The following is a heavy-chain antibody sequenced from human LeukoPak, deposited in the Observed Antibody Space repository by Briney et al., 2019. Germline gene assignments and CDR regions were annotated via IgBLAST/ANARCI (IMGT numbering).Heavy chain of an antibody. J-gene: IGHJ3*02. CDR3: AKGNPLDAFDI. CDR1: GFTFSSYG. V-gene: IGHV3-30*18. CDR2: ISYDGSNK. D-gene: IGHD1-14*01. Sequence: GRSLRLSCAASGFTFSSYGVHWVRQAPGKGLEWVAVISYDGSNKYYADSVKGRFTISRDNSKNTLYLQMNSLRAEDTAVYYCAKGNPLDAFDIWGQGTMVTVSS.